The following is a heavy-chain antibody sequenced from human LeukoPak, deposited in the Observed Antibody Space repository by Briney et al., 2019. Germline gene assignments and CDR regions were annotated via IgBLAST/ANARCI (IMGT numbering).Heavy chain of an antibody. CDR1: GFTFSSYS. Sequence: GRSLRLSCAASGFTFSSYSMNWVRQAPGKGLEWVSSISSSSSYIYYADSVKGRFTISRDNAKNSLYLQMNSLRAEDTAVYYCAREYYDILTGYYAPYYYGMDVWGQGTTVTVSS. V-gene: IGHV3-21*01. J-gene: IGHJ6*02. CDR3: AREYYDILTGYYAPYYYGMDV. CDR2: ISSSSSYI. D-gene: IGHD3-9*01.